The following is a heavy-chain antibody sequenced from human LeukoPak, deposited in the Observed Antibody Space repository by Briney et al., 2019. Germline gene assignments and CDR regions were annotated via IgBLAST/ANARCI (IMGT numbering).Heavy chain of an antibody. CDR1: GFTFSSHG. J-gene: IGHJ3*02. Sequence: PGGSLRLSCVASGFTFSSHGMHWARQAPGKGLEWVAVIWHGGRSQDYADSVKGRFIVSRDNSKNTMDLQMNSLRAEDTAVYYCARVSDTAMVFAAFDIWGQGTMVTVSS. CDR2: IWHGGRSQ. D-gene: IGHD5-18*01. CDR3: ARVSDTAMVFAAFDI. V-gene: IGHV3-33*01.